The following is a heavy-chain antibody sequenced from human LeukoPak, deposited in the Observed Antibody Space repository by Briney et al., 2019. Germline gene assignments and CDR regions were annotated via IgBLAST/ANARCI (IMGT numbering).Heavy chain of an antibody. Sequence: APVKVSCKASGYTFTNYVMNWVRQAPGQGLEWMGWINTNTGNPTYAQGFTGRFVFSLDTSVSTAYLQISSLKAEDTAVYYCARDGSGWHFDYWGQGTLVTVSS. CDR3: ARDGSGWHFDY. CDR1: GYTFTNYV. V-gene: IGHV7-4-1*02. J-gene: IGHJ4*02. CDR2: INTNTGNP. D-gene: IGHD6-19*01.